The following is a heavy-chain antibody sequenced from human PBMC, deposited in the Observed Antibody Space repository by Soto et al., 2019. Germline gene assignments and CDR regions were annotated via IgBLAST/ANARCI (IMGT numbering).Heavy chain of an antibody. CDR1: VGSISSSSYY. CDR3: ARQTYYGSGSYNGHFEY. CDR2: IYYSGST. D-gene: IGHD3-10*01. J-gene: IGHJ4*02. V-gene: IGHV4-39*01. Sequence: PSETLSLTCTFSVGSISSSSYYCGWIRQPPGKGLEWIGGIYYSGSTYYNPSLKSRVTISVDTSKNQFSLKLSSVTAADTAVYYCARQTYYGSGSYNGHFEYLGQGTLVSVSS.